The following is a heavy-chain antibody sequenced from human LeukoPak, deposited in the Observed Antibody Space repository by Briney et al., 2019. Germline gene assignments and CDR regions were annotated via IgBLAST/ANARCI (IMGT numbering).Heavy chain of an antibody. CDR2: IYYSGST. CDR3: ARVVAAAGQTYYYYMDV. Sequence: SETLCLTCTVSGGTLSSYYRSWVRQPPGKGMEWIGYIYYSGSTNYNPSLKSRVTISVDTSKNQFSLKLSSVTAADTAVYYCARVVAAAGQTYYYYMDVWGKGTTVTISS. CDR1: GGTLSSYY. J-gene: IGHJ6*03. D-gene: IGHD6-13*01. V-gene: IGHV4-59*01.